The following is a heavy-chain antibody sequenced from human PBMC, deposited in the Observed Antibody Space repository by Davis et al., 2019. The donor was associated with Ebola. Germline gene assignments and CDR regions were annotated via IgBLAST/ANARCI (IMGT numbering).Heavy chain of an antibody. Sequence: SVKVSCKASVYTFTNYYMHWVRQAPGQGLECMGIINPSGGSTSYAQKFQGRVTMTRDTSTRTVYMEPSSLRSEETAVYYCARGGRSGFGSGWYTALDYWGQGTLVTVSS. CDR2: INPSGGST. V-gene: IGHV1-46*01. D-gene: IGHD6-19*01. CDR1: VYTFTNYY. CDR3: ARGGRSGFGSGWYTALDY. J-gene: IGHJ4*02.